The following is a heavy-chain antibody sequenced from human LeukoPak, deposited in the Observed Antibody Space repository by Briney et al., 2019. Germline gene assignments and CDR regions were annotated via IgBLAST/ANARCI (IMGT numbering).Heavy chain of an antibody. J-gene: IGHJ4*02. Sequence: GESLKISCKGSGYSFTGYWIGWVRQMPGKGLEWMGIIYPGDSDTRYSPSFQGQVTISADKSISTAYLQWSSLKASDTAMYYCARHSGPPYGPGSHNDYWGQGALVTVSS. CDR2: IYPGDSDT. D-gene: IGHD3-10*01. CDR3: ARHSGPPYGPGSHNDY. V-gene: IGHV5-51*01. CDR1: GYSFTGYW.